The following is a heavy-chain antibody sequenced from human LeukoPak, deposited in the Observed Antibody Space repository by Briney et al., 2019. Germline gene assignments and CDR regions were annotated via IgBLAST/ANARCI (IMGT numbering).Heavy chain of an antibody. CDR3: AKGPYYDGSGALFDY. Sequence: GGSLRLSCAASGFTFSSYAMSWVRQAPGRGLEWVSLITWDGGSTYYADSVKGRFTISRDNSKNSLYLLMNSLRVEDTALYYCAKGPYYDGSGALFDYWGQGTLVTVSS. CDR2: ITWDGGST. CDR1: GFTFSSYA. D-gene: IGHD3-22*01. V-gene: IGHV3-43D*04. J-gene: IGHJ4*02.